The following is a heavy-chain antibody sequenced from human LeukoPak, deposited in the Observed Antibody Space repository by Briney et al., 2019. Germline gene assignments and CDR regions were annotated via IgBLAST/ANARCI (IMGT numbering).Heavy chain of an antibody. CDR2: ISSSGSTI. CDR3: ARSRAWELLLDY. V-gene: IGHV3-11*01. J-gene: IGHJ4*02. CDR1: GFTFSDYY. Sequence: PGGSLRLSCAASGFTFSDYYMSWIRQAPGKGLEWVSYISSSGSTIYYADSVKGRFTISRDNAKNSLYLQLNSLRAEDTAVYYCARSRAWELLLDYWGQGTLVTVSS. D-gene: IGHD1-26*01.